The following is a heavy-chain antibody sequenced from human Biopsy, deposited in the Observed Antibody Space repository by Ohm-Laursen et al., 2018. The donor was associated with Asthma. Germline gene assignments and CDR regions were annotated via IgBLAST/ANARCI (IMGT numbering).Heavy chain of an antibody. CDR2: FIPIYGTT. D-gene: IGHD4-17*01. V-gene: IGHV1-69*01. Sequence: SFNAPFYILLLFFLNFFLHSPLPFLDFMLWFIPIYGTTHTAQKFQGRVTITADESTSTAYMELTSLRKEDTAVYYCARGCYYGDRRHHNGLDVWGQGTTVTVSS. J-gene: IGHJ6*02. CDR3: ARGCYYGDRRHHNGLDV. CDR1: FYILLLFF.